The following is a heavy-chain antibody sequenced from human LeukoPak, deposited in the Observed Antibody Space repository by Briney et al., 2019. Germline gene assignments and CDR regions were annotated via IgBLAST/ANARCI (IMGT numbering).Heavy chain of an antibody. CDR2: IYYSGST. V-gene: IGHV4-39*02. CDR3: ARDLRVSWFDP. CDR1: GGSISSSSYY. J-gene: IGHJ5*02. Sequence: PSETLSLTCTVSGGSISSSSYYWGWIRQPPGKGLEWIGSIYYSGSTYYNPSLKSRVTISVDTSKNQFSLKLSSVTAADTAVYYCARDLRVSWFDPWGQGTLVTVSS.